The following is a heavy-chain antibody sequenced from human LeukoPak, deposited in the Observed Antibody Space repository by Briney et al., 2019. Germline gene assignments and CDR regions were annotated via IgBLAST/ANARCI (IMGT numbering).Heavy chain of an antibody. CDR2: IYIGGST. V-gene: IGHV3-53*01. J-gene: IGHJ4*02. D-gene: IGHD3-22*01. Sequence: GGSLRLSCAASGVTVSSNYMSWVRQAPRKGLEWVSVIYIGGSTYYAESVKGRVTISIDNSKNTLYVQMNSLRAEDTAVYYCARGLRSSGYYYNDYWGQGTLVTVSS. CDR1: GVTVSSNY. CDR3: ARGLRSSGYYYNDY.